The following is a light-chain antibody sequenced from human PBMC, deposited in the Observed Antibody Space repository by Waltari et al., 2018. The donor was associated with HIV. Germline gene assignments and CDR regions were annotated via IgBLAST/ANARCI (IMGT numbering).Light chain of an antibody. Sequence: QSVPTQPPSASGTPGQRVAISCSGSNSNIGRNFVYWYQQLPGTAPKLLIYKYNQRPSGVPERFSAAKSGSSSSLAISGLRSEDEAEYYCATWDDILSGYLFGTGTKVTVL. CDR2: KYN. CDR1: NSNIGRNF. J-gene: IGLJ1*01. CDR3: ATWDDILSGYL. V-gene: IGLV1-47*01.